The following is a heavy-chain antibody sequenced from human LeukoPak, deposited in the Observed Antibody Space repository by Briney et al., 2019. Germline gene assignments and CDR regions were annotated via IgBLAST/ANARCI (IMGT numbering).Heavy chain of an antibody. D-gene: IGHD6-19*01. Sequence: PGGSLRLSCAASGFTFSSYSMNWVRQAPGKGLEWVSYINSSSSTIYYADSVKGRFTISRDNAKNSLYLQMNSLRAEDTAVYYCARGRLAVATGAFDIWGQGTMVTVSS. CDR3: ARGRLAVATGAFDI. CDR2: INSSSSTI. CDR1: GFTFSSYS. V-gene: IGHV3-48*01. J-gene: IGHJ3*02.